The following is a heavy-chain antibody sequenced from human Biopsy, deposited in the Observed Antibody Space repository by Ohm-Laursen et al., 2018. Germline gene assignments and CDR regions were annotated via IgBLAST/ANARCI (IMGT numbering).Heavy chain of an antibody. Sequence: TQTLTLTCSFSGFSVSARGMCVSWIRQAPGKALEWLARVDWDDYKDYSASMQTKLSISKDTSNDQVVLTVNNVDPADTATYYCARTPILIVSAGLVYRHRRHLQGMDVWGQGIAVTVS. CDR1: GFSVSARGMC. CDR2: VDWDDYK. D-gene: IGHD6-13*01. CDR3: ARTPILIVSAGLVYRHRRHLQGMDV. V-gene: IGHV2-70*11. J-gene: IGHJ6*02.